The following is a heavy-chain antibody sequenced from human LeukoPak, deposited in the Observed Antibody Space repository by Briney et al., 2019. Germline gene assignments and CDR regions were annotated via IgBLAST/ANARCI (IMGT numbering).Heavy chain of an antibody. V-gene: IGHV4-4*07. CDR3: ARDLHSSGWYYFDY. Sequence: SDTLSLTCTVSGDSISSYYWRWIRQPAGKGLEWIGRIYTSGSTNYNPSLKSRVTLSVDTSQNQFSLKLSAVTAAATAVYYCARDLHSSGWYYFDYWGQGTLVTVSS. CDR2: IYTSGST. CDR1: GDSISSYY. D-gene: IGHD6-19*01. J-gene: IGHJ4*02.